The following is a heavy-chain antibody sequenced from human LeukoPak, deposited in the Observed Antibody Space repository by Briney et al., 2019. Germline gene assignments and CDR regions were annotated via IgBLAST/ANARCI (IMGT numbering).Heavy chain of an antibody. V-gene: IGHV3-23*01. CDR1: GFTFSSYA. D-gene: IGHD1-26*01. J-gene: IGHJ4*02. CDR2: ISGSGGST. Sequence: PGGSLRLSCAASGFTFSSYAMSWVRQAPGKGLEWVSGISGSGGSTSYADSVRGRFTISRDNSKNTLYVQMNSLRDEDTAVCYCAKDQRWESPHYLDSWGQGTLVTVSS. CDR3: AKDQRWESPHYLDS.